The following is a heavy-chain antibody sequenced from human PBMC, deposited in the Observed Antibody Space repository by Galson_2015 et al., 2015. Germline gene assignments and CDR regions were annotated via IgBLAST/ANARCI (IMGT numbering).Heavy chain of an antibody. V-gene: IGHV1-46*01. CDR2: INPSGGST. CDR3: ARDLGHSGPIVVVRLSGAFDI. J-gene: IGHJ3*02. D-gene: IGHD2-21*01. Sequence: SVKVSCKASGYTFTSYYMHWVRQAPGQGLEWMGIINPSGGSTSYAQKFQGRVTMTRDTSTSTVYMELSSLRSEDTAVYYCARDLGHSGPIVVVRLSGAFDIWGQGTMVTVSS. CDR1: GYTFTSYY.